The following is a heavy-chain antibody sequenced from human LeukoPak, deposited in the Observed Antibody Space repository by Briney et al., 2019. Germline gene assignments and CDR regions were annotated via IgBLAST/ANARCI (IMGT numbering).Heavy chain of an antibody. D-gene: IGHD3-3*01. V-gene: IGHV4-34*01. CDR1: GGSFSGYY. Sequence: PSETLSLTCAVYGGSFSGYYWSWIRQPPGKGLEWIGEINHSGSTNYNPSLKGRVTISVDTSKNQFSLKLSSVTAADTAVYYCARGRATYDFWSGQKIDYWGQGTLVTVSS. J-gene: IGHJ4*02. CDR2: INHSGST. CDR3: ARGRATYDFWSGQKIDY.